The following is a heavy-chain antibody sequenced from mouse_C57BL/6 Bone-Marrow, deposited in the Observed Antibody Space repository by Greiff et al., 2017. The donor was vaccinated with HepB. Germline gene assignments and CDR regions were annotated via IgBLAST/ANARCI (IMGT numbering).Heavy chain of an antibody. V-gene: IGHV5-4*03. J-gene: IGHJ2*01. CDR2: ISDGGSYT. CDR1: GFTFSSYA. CDR3: ASYGGRVDY. D-gene: IGHD1-1*01. Sequence: EVMLVESGGGLVKPGGSLKLSCAASGFTFSSYAMSWVRQTPEKRLEWVATISDGGSYTYYPDNVKGRFTISRDNAKNNLYLQMSHLKSEDTAMYYCASYGGRVDYWGQGTTLTVSS.